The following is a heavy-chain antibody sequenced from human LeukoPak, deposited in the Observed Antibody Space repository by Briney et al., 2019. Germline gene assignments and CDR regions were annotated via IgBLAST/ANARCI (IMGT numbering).Heavy chain of an antibody. J-gene: IGHJ4*02. Sequence: GASVKVSCKASGYTFTSYGTSWVRQAPGQGLEWMGWISAYNGNTNYAQKLQGRVTMTTDTSTSTAYMELRSLRSDDTAVYYCARDGFVYCSSTSCSILDYWGQGTLVTVSS. D-gene: IGHD2-2*01. CDR3: ARDGFVYCSSTSCSILDY. V-gene: IGHV1-18*01. CDR1: GYTFTSYG. CDR2: ISAYNGNT.